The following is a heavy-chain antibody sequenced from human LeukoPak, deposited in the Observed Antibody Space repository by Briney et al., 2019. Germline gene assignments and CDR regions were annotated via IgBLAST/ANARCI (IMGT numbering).Heavy chain of an antibody. CDR3: ARVRGDYGPVEFDY. CDR1: GGSFSGYY. J-gene: IGHJ4*02. V-gene: IGHV4-34*01. D-gene: IGHD4-17*01. Sequence: SETLSLTCVVCGGSFSGYYWSWIRQPPGKGLEWIGEINHSGSTNYNPSLKSRVTISVDTSKNQFSLKLSSVTAADTAVYYCARVRGDYGPVEFDYWGQGTLVTVSS. CDR2: INHSGST.